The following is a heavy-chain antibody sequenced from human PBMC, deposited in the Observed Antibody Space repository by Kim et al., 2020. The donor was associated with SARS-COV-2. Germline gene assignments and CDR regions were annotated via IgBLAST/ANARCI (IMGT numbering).Heavy chain of an antibody. CDR3: AKRYGRVVWGHSYFDY. CDR2: IYSGGSST. CDR1: GFTFSSYA. V-gene: IGHV3-23*03. J-gene: IGHJ4*02. D-gene: IGHD3-10*01. Sequence: GGSLRLSCAASGFTFSSYAMSWVRQAPGKGLEWVSVIYSGGSSTYYADSVKGRFTISRDNSKNTLYLQMNSLRAEDTAVYYCAKRYGRVVWGHSYFDYWGQGTLVTVSS.